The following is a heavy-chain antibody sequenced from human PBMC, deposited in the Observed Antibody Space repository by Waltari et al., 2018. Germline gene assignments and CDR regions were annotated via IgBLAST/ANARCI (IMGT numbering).Heavy chain of an antibody. V-gene: IGHV4-59*08. CDR2: IYYTGST. CDR3: ARRTGLSSSSWYYFDY. J-gene: IGHJ4*02. Sequence: QVQLQESGPGLVKPSETLSLTCTVSGGSITTFYWSWIRQPPGKGLEWIGYIYYTGSTNYNPSLKSRVTMSVDTSKNQFSLKLRSVTAADTAVYYCARRTGLSSSSWYYFDYWGQGTLVTVSS. D-gene: IGHD6-13*01. CDR1: GGSITTFY.